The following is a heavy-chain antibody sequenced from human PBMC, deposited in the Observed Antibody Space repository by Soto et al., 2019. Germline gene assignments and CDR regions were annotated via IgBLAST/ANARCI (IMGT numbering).Heavy chain of an antibody. CDR1: GLTVSGKYY. V-gene: IGHV3-53*01. Sequence: DVQLVESGGGLIQPGGSLRLSCAAFGLTVSGKYYMAWVRQAPGKGLEWLSGLYDLDGTYYADSVKGRFITSGDSSKTIVYLQINDLRPDDTAVYYCASWHLREHAYDVWGQGTTVTVSS. CDR2: LYDLDGT. CDR3: ASWHLREHAYDV. D-gene: IGHD4-17*01. J-gene: IGHJ3*01.